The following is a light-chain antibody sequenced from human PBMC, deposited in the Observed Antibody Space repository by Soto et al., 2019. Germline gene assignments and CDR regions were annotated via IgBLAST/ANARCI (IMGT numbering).Light chain of an antibody. V-gene: IGLV1-44*01. Sequence: QSVLTQPPSVSGTPGQGVTISCSGSSSNIGSNTVNWYQQLPGTAPKLLIYSNNQRPSGVPDQFSGSKSGTSASLAISGLQSEDEADYYCAAWDDSLNGPIFGGGTKVTVL. CDR2: SNN. CDR3: AAWDDSLNGPI. CDR1: SSNIGSNT. J-gene: IGLJ2*01.